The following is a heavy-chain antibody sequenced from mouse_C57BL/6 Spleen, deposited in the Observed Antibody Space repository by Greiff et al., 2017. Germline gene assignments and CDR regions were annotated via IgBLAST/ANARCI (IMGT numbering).Heavy chain of an antibody. CDR2: ITYDGSN. CDR1: GYSITSGYY. CDR3: ARDRGGNYLDD. J-gene: IGHJ2*01. Sequence: EVKLQESGPGLVKPSQSLSLTCSFTGYSITSGYYWNWIRQFPGNKLEWMGYITYDGSNNYNPSLKNRSSITRDTSKNQFFLKLNSVTTEDTATYYCARDRGGNYLDDWGQGTTLTVSS. D-gene: IGHD2-14*01. V-gene: IGHV3-6*01.